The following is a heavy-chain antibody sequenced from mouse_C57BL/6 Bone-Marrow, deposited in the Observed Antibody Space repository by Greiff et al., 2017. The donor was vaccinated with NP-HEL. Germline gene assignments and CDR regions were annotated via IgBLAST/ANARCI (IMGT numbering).Heavy chain of an antibody. Sequence: VQLQQSGAELVKPGASVKLSCKASGYTFTSYWMQWVKQRPGQGLEWIGEIDPSDSYTNYNQKFKGKATLTVDTSSSTAYMQLSSLTSEDSAVYYCARGDYGNPWFAYWGQGTLVTVSA. CDR2: IDPSDSYT. V-gene: IGHV1-50*01. CDR1: GYTFTSYW. D-gene: IGHD2-1*01. CDR3: ARGDYGNPWFAY. J-gene: IGHJ3*01.